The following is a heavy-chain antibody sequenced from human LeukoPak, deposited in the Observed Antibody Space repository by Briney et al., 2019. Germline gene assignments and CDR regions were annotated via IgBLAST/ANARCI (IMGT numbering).Heavy chain of an antibody. CDR2: IYYSGNA. V-gene: IGHV4-59*01. Sequence: SENLSLTCSVSGGSMSSYYWSWIRQPPGKGLEWVGYIYYSGNANYNTSLKRRVTISVDTSKNQFSLNLSSVTAADTAVYYCARGLTIYDILTAYYAFPYFDYWGQGTLVTVSS. J-gene: IGHJ4*02. CDR1: GGSMSSYY. D-gene: IGHD3-9*01. CDR3: ARGLTIYDILTAYYAFPYFDY.